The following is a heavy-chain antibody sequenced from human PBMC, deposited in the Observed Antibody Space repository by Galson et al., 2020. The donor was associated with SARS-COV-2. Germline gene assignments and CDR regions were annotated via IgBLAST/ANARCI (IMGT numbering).Heavy chain of an antibody. Sequence: NTGGSLSLSCAASRFIFSSDSMNCVRPAPGTGLAWVSPIRSSNCHIYNADSVKGRFTISRDNAKNSLYLQMNSLQAEDTAVYYCARSKCNGYSSDYWPNAFDIWGQGTMVTLSS. CDR3: ARSKCNGYSSDYWPNAFDI. V-gene: IGHV3-21*01. D-gene: IGHD6-19*01. CDR1: RFIFSSDS. J-gene: IGHJ3*02. CDR2: IRSSNCHI.